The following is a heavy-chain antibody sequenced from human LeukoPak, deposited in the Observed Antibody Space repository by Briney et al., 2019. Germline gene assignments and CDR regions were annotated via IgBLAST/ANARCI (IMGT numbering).Heavy chain of an antibody. D-gene: IGHD6-19*01. J-gene: IGHJ5*02. CDR1: GFTFSSYA. V-gene: IGHV3-23*01. CDR3: AKDRIAVAPNWFDP. Sequence: GGTLRLSCVASGFTFSSYAMSWVRQAPGRGLEWVSAISGNGGSTYYADSVKGRFTISRDNSKNTLYLQMNSLRAEDTAVYYCAKDRIAVAPNWFDPWGQGTLVTVSS. CDR2: ISGNGGST.